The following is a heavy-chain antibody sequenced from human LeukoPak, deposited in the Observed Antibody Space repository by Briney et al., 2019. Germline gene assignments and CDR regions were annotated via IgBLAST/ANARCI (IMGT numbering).Heavy chain of an antibody. D-gene: IGHD2-2*01. CDR3: ARVTRPHCSSTSCYSSFDP. J-gene: IGHJ5*02. Sequence: SVKLSCKVSGGTFGSYAISWVRQAPGQGLEWMGRIIPILGIANYAQKFQGRVTITADKSTSTAYMELSSLRSEDTAVYYCARVTRPHCSSTSCYSSFDPWGQGTLVTVSS. CDR2: IIPILGIA. CDR1: GGTFGSYA. V-gene: IGHV1-69*04.